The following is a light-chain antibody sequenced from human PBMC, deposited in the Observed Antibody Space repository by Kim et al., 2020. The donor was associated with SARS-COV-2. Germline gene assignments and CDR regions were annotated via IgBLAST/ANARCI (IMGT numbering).Light chain of an antibody. CDR1: QVISSY. Sequence: IQLTQSPSSLSASVGDRVTITCRASQVISSYLAWYQQKPGLAPKVLIYSASTLQSGVPSRFSGSGSGTDFTLTISSLQPEDFATYYCQQLSTYPLTFGGGTKVDIK. CDR2: SAS. V-gene: IGKV1-9*01. J-gene: IGKJ4*01. CDR3: QQLSTYPLT.